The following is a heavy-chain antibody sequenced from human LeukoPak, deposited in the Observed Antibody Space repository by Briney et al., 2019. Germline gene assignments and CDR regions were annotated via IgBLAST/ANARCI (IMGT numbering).Heavy chain of an antibody. Sequence: RSLRLSCAASGFTFSSYTMHWVRQAPGKGLEWVAVISYDGSNKYYADSLKGRFTISRDNSKNTLYLQMNSLRGEDTAVYYCARVSSFGDYQYTIDYWGQGTLVTVSS. D-gene: IGHD4-17*01. J-gene: IGHJ4*02. CDR2: ISYDGSNK. V-gene: IGHV3-30*04. CDR3: ARVSSFGDYQYTIDY. CDR1: GFTFSSYT.